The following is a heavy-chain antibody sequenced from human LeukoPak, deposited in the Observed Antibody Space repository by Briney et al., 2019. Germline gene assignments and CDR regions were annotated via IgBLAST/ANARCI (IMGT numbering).Heavy chain of an antibody. CDR3: AKGSYYDSSGSFYFDY. Sequence: GGSLRLSCAASGFSFSTYAMSWVRQAPGKGLEWVSGISGSGDNTYYADSMKGRFTISRDNSKNTLYVQVNSLGTEDTAAYYCAKGSYYDSSGSFYFDYWGQGTLVTVSS. V-gene: IGHV3-23*01. D-gene: IGHD3-22*01. CDR2: ISGSGDNT. CDR1: GFSFSTYA. J-gene: IGHJ4*02.